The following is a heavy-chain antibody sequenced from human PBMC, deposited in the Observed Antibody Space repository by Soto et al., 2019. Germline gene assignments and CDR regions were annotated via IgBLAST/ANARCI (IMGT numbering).Heavy chain of an antibody. CDR2: IYYSGST. CDR1: GGSISSGGYY. D-gene: IGHD3-22*01. V-gene: IGHV4-31*03. CDR3: ARVDSSGYYPYYFDY. J-gene: IGHJ4*02. Sequence: PSETLSLTCTVYGGSISSGGYYWSWIRQHPGKGLEWIGYIYYSGSTYYNPSLKSRVTISVDTSKNQFSLKLSSVTAADTAVYYCARVDSSGYYPYYFDYWGREPWSPSPQ.